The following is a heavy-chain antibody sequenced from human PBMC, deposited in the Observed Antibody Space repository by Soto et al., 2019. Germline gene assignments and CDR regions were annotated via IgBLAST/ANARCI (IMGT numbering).Heavy chain of an antibody. CDR2: IYYSGST. CDR3: ARLDPKYSGYGITYYFDY. CDR1: GGSISSYY. V-gene: IGHV4-59*08. J-gene: IGHJ4*02. Sequence: SETLSLTCTVSGGSISSYYWSWIRQPPGKGLEWIGYIYYSGSTNYNPSLKSRVTISVDTSKNQFSLKLSSVTAADTAVYYCARLDPKYSGYGITYYFDYWGQGTLVTVSS. D-gene: IGHD5-12*01.